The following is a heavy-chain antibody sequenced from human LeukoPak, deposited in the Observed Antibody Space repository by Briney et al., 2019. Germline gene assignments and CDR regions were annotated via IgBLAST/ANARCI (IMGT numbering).Heavy chain of an antibody. V-gene: IGHV3-30*02. CDR1: GFAFRSHA. CDR3: AKIPYGDYVLDYYYYMDV. Sequence: GGFLRLSCTASGFAFRSHAMHWVRQAPGKGLEWVAFIRYDGSKKFYADSVKGRFTISRDNSKNTLYLQMYSLRAKDTAVYYCAKIPYGDYVLDYYYYMDVWGKGTTVTISS. J-gene: IGHJ6*03. CDR2: IRYDGSKK. D-gene: IGHD4-17*01.